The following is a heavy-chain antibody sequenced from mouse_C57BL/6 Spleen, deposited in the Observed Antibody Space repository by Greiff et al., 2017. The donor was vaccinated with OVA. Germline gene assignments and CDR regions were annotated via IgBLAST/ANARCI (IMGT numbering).Heavy chain of an antibody. CDR2: INPNNGGT. V-gene: IGHV1-22*01. CDR3: ARERDMGYYGSSPDAMDY. J-gene: IGHJ4*01. CDR1: GYTFTDYN. Sequence: VQLQQSGPELVKPGASVKMSCKASGYTFTDYNMHWVKQSHGKSLEWIGYINPNNGGTSYNQKFKGKATLTVNKYSSTAYMELRSLTSEDSAVYYCARERDMGYYGSSPDAMDYWGQGTSVTVSA. D-gene: IGHD1-1*01.